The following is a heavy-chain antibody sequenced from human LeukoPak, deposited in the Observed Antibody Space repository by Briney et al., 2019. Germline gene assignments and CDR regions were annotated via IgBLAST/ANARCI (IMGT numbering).Heavy chain of an antibody. D-gene: IGHD1-26*01. CDR1: GYTFTGYY. Sequence: GASVKVSCKASGYTFTGYYMHWVRQAPGQGLEWMGWINPESGGTNYAQKFQGRVTMTSDTSISTACMELTSLRSDDTAVYYCARLPVIVGAWSPIDYWGQGTRVTVSS. CDR2: INPESGGT. V-gene: IGHV1-2*02. CDR3: ARLPVIVGAWSPIDY. J-gene: IGHJ4*02.